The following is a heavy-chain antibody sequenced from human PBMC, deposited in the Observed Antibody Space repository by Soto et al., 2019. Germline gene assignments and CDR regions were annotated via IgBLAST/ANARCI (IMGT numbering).Heavy chain of an antibody. CDR3: ARVERGTATTVVDAFDI. CDR2: MNHSGRT. CDR1: GGSISSYY. D-gene: IGHD1-1*01. J-gene: IGHJ3*02. V-gene: IGHV4-59*12. Sequence: SETLSLTCTVSGGSISSYYWSWIRQPPGKGLEWIGEMNHSGRTNYNPSLRSRVIISVDTSKNQFSLKMSSVTAADTALYYCARVERGTATTVVDAFDIWGPGTMVTVSS.